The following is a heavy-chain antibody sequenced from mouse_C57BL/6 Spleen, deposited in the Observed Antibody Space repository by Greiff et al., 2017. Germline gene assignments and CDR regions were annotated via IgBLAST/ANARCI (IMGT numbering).Heavy chain of an antibody. J-gene: IGHJ2*01. V-gene: IGHV1-80*01. CDR2: IYPGDGDT. D-gene: IGHD1-1*01. CDR3: ARVGLFLFFDY. CDR1: GYAFSSYW. Sequence: VQLQQSGAELVKPGASVKISCKASGYAFSSYWMNWVKQRPGKGLEWIGQIYPGDGDTNYNGKFKGKATLTADKSSSTAYMQLSSLTSEDSAVYFCARVGLFLFFDYWGQGTTLTVSS.